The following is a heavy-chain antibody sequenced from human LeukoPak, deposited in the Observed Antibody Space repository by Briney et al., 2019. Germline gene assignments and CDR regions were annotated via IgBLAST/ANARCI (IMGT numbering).Heavy chain of an antibody. CDR3: AISSIAARSLDY. V-gene: IGHV4-59*08. CDR2: IYYSGST. J-gene: IGHJ4*02. D-gene: IGHD6-6*01. CDR1: GGSIGSYY. Sequence: SETLSLTCTVSGGSIGSYYWSWIRQPPGKGLEWIGYIYYSGSTNYNPSLKSRVTISVDTSKNQFSLKLSSVTAADTAVYYCAISSIAARSLDYWGQGTLVTVSS.